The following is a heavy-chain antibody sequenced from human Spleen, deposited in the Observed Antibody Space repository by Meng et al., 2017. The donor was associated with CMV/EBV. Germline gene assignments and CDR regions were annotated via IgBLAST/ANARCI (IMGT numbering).Heavy chain of an antibody. D-gene: IGHD3-3*01. CDR3: ASQDYCTNSGCYTSDGFDI. CDR2: INHSGGT. J-gene: IGHJ3*02. V-gene: IGHV4-34*01. Sequence: SETLSLTCAVYGGSFSTYYWSWIRQPPGKGLEWIGEINHSGGTNYNPFLKSRVTILVDTSKNQFSLKLSSLTAADTAVYYCASQDYCTNSGCYTSDGFDIWGQGRMVTVSS. CDR1: GGSFSTYY.